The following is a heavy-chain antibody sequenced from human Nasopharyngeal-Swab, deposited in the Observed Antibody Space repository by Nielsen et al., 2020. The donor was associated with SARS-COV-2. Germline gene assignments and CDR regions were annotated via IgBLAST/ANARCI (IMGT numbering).Heavy chain of an antibody. D-gene: IGHD3-3*01. CDR2: IKQDGSEK. J-gene: IGHJ6*02. V-gene: IGHV3-7*04. Sequence: GGSLRLSCAASGFTFSSYWMSWVRQAPGKGLEWVANIKQDGSEKYYVDSVKGRFTISRDNVKNSLYLQMNSLRAEDTAVYYCARVFLEWLLYRYTYGMDVWGQGTTVTVSS. CDR3: ARVFLEWLLYRYTYGMDV. CDR1: GFTFSSYW.